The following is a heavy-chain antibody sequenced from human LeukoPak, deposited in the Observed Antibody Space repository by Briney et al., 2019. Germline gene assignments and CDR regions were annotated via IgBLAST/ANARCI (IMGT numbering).Heavy chain of an antibody. CDR1: GYTFTSYD. CDR2: MNPNSGKT. CDR3: ARALREWLLSYWFDP. D-gene: IGHD3-3*01. J-gene: IGHJ5*02. V-gene: IGHV1-8*01. Sequence: ASVKGSCKASGYTFTSYDINGVRQATGQGVEWMGWMNPNSGKTGYAQKFQGRVTMTRNTSISTAYMELSSLRSEDTAVYYCARALREWLLSYWFDPWGQGTLVTVSS.